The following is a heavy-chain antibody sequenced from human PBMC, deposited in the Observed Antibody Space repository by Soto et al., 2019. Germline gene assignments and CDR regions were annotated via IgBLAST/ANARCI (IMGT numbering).Heavy chain of an antibody. D-gene: IGHD3-22*01. CDR1: GGSISSGGYY. J-gene: IGHJ4*02. Sequence: SETLSLTCTVSGGSISSGGYYWSWIRQDPGKGLEWIGYIYYSGSTYYNPSLKSRVTISVDTSKNQFSLKLSSVTAADTAVYYCARTGNYDSSVGQGLFDYWGQGTLVTVYS. CDR3: ARTGNYDSSVGQGLFDY. CDR2: IYYSGST. V-gene: IGHV4-31*03.